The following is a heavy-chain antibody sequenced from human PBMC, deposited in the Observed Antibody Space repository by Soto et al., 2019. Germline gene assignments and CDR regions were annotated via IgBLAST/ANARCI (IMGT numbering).Heavy chain of an antibody. V-gene: IGHV1-18*01. CDR2: ISAYNGNT. J-gene: IGHJ4*02. CDR1: GYTFTSYG. Sequence: ASVKVSCKASGYTFTSYGISWVRQAPGQGLEWMGWISAYNGNTNYAQKLQGRVTMTTDTSTSTAYMELRSLRSDDTAVYYCARVQWEPRAGYYFDYWGQATLVTVSS. D-gene: IGHD1-26*01. CDR3: ARVQWEPRAGYYFDY.